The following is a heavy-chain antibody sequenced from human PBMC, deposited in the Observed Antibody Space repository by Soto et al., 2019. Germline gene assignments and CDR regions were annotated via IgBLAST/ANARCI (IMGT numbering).Heavy chain of an antibody. V-gene: IGHV4-30-4*01. CDR3: ARVGGFGATTIDY. D-gene: IGHD3-10*01. CDR1: GGSISSGDYY. CDR2: IYYSGST. Sequence: QVPLQESGPGLVKPSQTLSLTCTVSGGSISSGDYYWSWIRQPPGKGLEWIGYIYYSGSTYYNPSLKSGVTISVDTSKNQFSLKLSSVTAADTAVYYCARVGGFGATTIDYWGQGTLVTVSS. J-gene: IGHJ4*02.